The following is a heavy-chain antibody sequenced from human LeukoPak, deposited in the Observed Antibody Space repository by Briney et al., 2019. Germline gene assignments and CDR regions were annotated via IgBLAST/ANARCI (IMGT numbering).Heavy chain of an antibody. D-gene: IGHD4/OR15-4a*01. Sequence: PGGSLRLSCAVSGFTFSSYSMNWVRQAPGKGLEWVSTISGSGGSTYFADSVEGRFTISRDNSKNTLFLQMNSLRAEDTALYYCAKGRANYNIDYWGQGALVSVSS. CDR1: GFTFSSYS. V-gene: IGHV3-23*01. CDR3: AKGRANYNIDY. J-gene: IGHJ4*02. CDR2: ISGSGGST.